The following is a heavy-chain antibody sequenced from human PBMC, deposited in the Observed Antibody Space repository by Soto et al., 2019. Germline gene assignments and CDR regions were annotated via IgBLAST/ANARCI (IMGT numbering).Heavy chain of an antibody. CDR3: AKTPTAHSSGYPFDY. Sequence: GGSLRLSCAASGFTFSSYSMNWVRQAPGKGLEWVSSISSSSSYIYYADSVKGRFTISRDNSKNTLYLQMNSLRAEDTAVYYCAKTPTAHSSGYPFDYWGQGTLVTVSS. CDR1: GFTFSSYS. CDR2: ISSSSSYI. D-gene: IGHD3-22*01. V-gene: IGHV3-21*01. J-gene: IGHJ4*02.